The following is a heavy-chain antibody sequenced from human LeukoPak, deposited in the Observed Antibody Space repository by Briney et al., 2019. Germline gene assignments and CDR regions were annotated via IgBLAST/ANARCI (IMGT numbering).Heavy chain of an antibody. V-gene: IGHV3-30*18. CDR3: AKSTGYSSGWFDY. CDR1: GFAFSDYG. J-gene: IGHJ4*02. CDR2: ISYDGSNK. D-gene: IGHD6-19*01. Sequence: PGGSLRLSCAASGFAFSDYGMHWVRQAPGKGLEWVAVISYDGSNKYYADSVKGRFTISRDNFKNTGYLQMYSLRGDDTAVYYCAKSTGYSSGWFDYWGQGTLVTVSS.